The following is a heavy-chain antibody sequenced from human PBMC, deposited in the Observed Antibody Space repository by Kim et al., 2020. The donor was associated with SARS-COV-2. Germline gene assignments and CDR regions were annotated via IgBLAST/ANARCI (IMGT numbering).Heavy chain of an antibody. Sequence: SETLSLTCTVSGGSISRSSYYWGWIRQPPGKGLEWIGTMYYSGSTYYNPSLKSRVTISVDTSKNQFSLKLSSVTAADTAVYYCACPDSRGYHTYYFDYWG. CDR1: GGSISRSSYY. J-gene: IGHJ4*01. D-gene: IGHD3-22*01. CDR3: ACPDSRGYHTYYFDY. CDR2: MYYSGST. V-gene: IGHV4-39*01.